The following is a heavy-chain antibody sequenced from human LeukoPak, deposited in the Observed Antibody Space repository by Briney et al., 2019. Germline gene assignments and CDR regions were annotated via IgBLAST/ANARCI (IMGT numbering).Heavy chain of an antibody. CDR1: GYTFTNYD. J-gene: IGHJ5*02. CDR2: MNPDSGNT. D-gene: IGHD1-26*01. Sequence: ASVKVSCKASGYTFTNYDINWVRQATGQGLEWMGWMNPDSGNTGFAQKFQGRVTMTRNTSINAAYMELSSLRFEDTAVYYCATFVLGATDQGSWFDPWGQGTLVTVSS. V-gene: IGHV1-8*01. CDR3: ATFVLGATDQGSWFDP.